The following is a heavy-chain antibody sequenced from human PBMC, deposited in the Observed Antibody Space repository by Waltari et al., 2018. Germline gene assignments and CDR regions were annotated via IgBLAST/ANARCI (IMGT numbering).Heavy chain of an antibody. CDR3: AKGCNFGSRCYYTDS. D-gene: IGHD2-2*01. CDR1: GFTFSSNG. Sequence: QVQVVESGGGVVQPGRSLRLSCAASGFTFSSNGMHWVRQAPGQWLDWVASISSDGSVTHYADSVKGRFTVSRDNSNNMLYLQMNSLTAEDTAMYYCAKGCNFGSRCYYTDSWGQGTLVTVSS. CDR2: ISSDGSVT. J-gene: IGHJ4*02. V-gene: IGHV3-30*18.